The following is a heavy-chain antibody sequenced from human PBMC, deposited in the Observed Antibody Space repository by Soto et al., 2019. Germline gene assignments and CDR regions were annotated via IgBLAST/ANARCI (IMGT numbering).Heavy chain of an antibody. J-gene: IGHJ4*02. CDR2: ISAYNGNT. CDR1: GYTFTSYG. Sequence: ASVKVSCKASGYTFTSYGISWVRQAPGQGLEWMGWISAYNGNTNYAQKLQGRVTMTTDTSTSTAYTELRSLRSDDTAVYYCARVERYSSGSLFDYWGQGTLVTVSS. CDR3: ARVERYSSGSLFDY. V-gene: IGHV1-18*01. D-gene: IGHD6-19*01.